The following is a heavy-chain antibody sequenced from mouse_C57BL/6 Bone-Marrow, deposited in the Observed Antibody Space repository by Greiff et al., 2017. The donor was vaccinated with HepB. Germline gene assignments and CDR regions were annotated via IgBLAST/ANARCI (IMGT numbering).Heavy chain of an antibody. CDR2: FHPYNDDT. J-gene: IGHJ1*03. CDR1: GYTFTTYP. D-gene: IGHD2-12*01. CDR3: ARPWSYDEYWYFDV. V-gene: IGHV1-47*01. Sequence: QVQLKQSGAELVKPGASVKMSCKASGYTFTTYPIEWMKQNHGKSLEWIGNFHPYNDDTKYNEKFKGKATLTVEKSSSTVYFELSRLTSDDSAVYYCARPWSYDEYWYFDVWGTGTTVTVSS.